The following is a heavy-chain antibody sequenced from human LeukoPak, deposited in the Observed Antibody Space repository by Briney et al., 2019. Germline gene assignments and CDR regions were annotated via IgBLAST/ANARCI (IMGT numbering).Heavy chain of an antibody. CDR2: IFSGDSDT. CDR1: GYGVTRYS. V-gene: IGHV5-51*01. J-gene: IGHJ5*02. Sequence: GGSLKISFKESGYGVTRYSSGWVRQIPGKGLGGGGIIFSGDSDTRYSPSFEGQFPSSAHRAITTSYLQGSNLKASDTAMYYCARHSARGYSYGQGFDHWGQGTLVTVSS. D-gene: IGHD5-18*01. CDR3: ARHSARGYSYGQGFDH.